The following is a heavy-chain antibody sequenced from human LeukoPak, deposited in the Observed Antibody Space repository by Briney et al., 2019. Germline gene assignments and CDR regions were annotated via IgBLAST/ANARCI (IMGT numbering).Heavy chain of an antibody. V-gene: IGHV1-8*03. J-gene: IGHJ4*02. CDR1: GYTFTNYD. Sequence: ASVKVSSKASGYTFTNYDINWVRQATGQGLEWMGWMNPNSGNTGYAQKFQGRVTLTRNTSINTAYMELSSLRSEDTAVYYCASHDFRSGSDSWGQGTLVTVSS. CDR2: MNPNSGNT. CDR3: ASHDFRSGSDS. D-gene: IGHD3-3*01.